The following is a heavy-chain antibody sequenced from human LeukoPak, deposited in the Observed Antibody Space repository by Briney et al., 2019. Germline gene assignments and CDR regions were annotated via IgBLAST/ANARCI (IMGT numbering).Heavy chain of an antibody. D-gene: IGHD5-18*01. CDR3: ARHAAMVPLDFDY. J-gene: IGHJ4*02. CDR2: IYYSGST. Sequence: SETLSLTCTVSGGSISSYYWSWIRQPPGKGLEWIGYIYYSGSTNYNPSLKSRVTISVDTSKNQLSLKLSSVTAADTAVYYCARHAAMVPLDFDYWGQGTLVTVSS. CDR1: GGSISSYY. V-gene: IGHV4-59*01.